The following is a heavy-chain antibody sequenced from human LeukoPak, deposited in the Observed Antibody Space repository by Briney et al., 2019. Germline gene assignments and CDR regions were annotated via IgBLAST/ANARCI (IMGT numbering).Heavy chain of an antibody. CDR3: TSPRTSSY. V-gene: IGHV3-15*01. Sequence: GGSLRLSCAASGFTFNNAWMSWVRQAPGKGLEWVGRIKRTTEGGTTDYAAPVKGRFTVSRDDSKNTLYLQMNSLETEDTALYYCTSPRTSSYWGQGTLVTVSS. J-gene: IGHJ4*02. CDR2: IKRTTEGGTT. CDR1: GFTFNNAW. D-gene: IGHD2-2*01.